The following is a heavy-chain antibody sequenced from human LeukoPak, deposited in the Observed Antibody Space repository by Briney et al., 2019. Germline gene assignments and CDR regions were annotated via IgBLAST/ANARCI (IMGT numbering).Heavy chain of an antibody. CDR3: ARLTGLIAAAGTGFDY. D-gene: IGHD6-13*01. V-gene: IGHV5-51*01. Sequence: GESLKISCKGSGYSFTSYWIGWVRQMPGKGLKWMGIIYPGDSDTRYSPSFQGQVTISADKSISTAYLQWSSLKASDTAMYYCARLTGLIAAAGTGFDYWGQGTLVTVSS. CDR2: IYPGDSDT. J-gene: IGHJ4*02. CDR1: GYSFTSYW.